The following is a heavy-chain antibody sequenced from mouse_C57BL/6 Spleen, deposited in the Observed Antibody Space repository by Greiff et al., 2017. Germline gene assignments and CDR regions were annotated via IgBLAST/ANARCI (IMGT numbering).Heavy chain of an antibody. J-gene: IGHJ3*01. Sequence: VQLKQSGPGLVKPSQSLSLTCSVTGYSITSGYYWNWIRQFPGNKLEWMGYISYDGSNNYNPSLKNRISITRDTSKNQFFLKLNSVTTEDTATYYCARGGIYDGYRFAYWGQGTLVTVSA. CDR1: GYSITSGYY. D-gene: IGHD2-3*01. CDR3: ARGGIYDGYRFAY. V-gene: IGHV3-6*01. CDR2: ISYDGSN.